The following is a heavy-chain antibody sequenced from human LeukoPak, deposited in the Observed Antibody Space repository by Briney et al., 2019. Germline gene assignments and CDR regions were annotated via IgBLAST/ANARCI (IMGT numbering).Heavy chain of an antibody. CDR2: IKSKTDGGTI. Sequence: PGGSLRLSCAASGFTFSNAWMNWVRQAPGKGVQWVGHIKSKTDGGTIDYAAPVKGRFTISRDDSKTTLYLQMNNLKTEDTAVYYCTTASPWADYWGQGTLVTVSS. J-gene: IGHJ4*02. V-gene: IGHV3-15*01. CDR1: GFTFSNAW. CDR3: TTASPWADY. D-gene: IGHD1-26*01.